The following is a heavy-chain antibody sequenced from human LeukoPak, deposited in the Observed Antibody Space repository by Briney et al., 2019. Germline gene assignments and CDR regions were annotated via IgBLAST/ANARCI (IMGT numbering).Heavy chain of an antibody. CDR2: IYYSGST. Sequence: SETLSLTCTVSGGSVSSGGYYWSWIRQPPGKGLEWIGYIYYSGSTNYNPSLKSRVTISVDTSKNQFSLKLSSVTAADTAVYYCARDQYYYYYYGMDVWGQGTTVTVSS. D-gene: IGHD2-2*01. CDR1: GGSVSSGGYY. CDR3: ARDQYYYYYYGMDV. V-gene: IGHV4-61*08. J-gene: IGHJ6*02.